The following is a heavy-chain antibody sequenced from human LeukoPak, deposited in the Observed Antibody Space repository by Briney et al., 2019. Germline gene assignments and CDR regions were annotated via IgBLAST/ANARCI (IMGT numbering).Heavy chain of an antibody. CDR3: ARVVVAATVNRISNWFDP. CDR2: ISSSGSTK. CDR1: GFTFSSYE. Sequence: PGGSLRLSCAASGFTFSSYEMNWVRQAPGKGLEWVSYISSSGSTKYYTDSVKGRFTISRDNAKNSLYLQMNSLRAEDTAVYYCARVVVAATVNRISNWFDPWGQGTLVTVSS. D-gene: IGHD2-15*01. J-gene: IGHJ5*02. V-gene: IGHV3-48*03.